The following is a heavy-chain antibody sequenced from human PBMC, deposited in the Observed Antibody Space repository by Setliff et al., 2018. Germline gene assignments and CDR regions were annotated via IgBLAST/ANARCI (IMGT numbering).Heavy chain of an antibody. CDR1: GFTFSSYS. CDR2: IYSSGTT. J-gene: IGHJ6*03. CDR3: ARDSIMDV. Sequence: GGSLRLSCAASGFTFSSYSMNWVRQAPGKGLEWVSSIYSSGTTKSADSVTGRFTISRDNSKNTLYLQMNSLRPEDTALYYCARDSIMDVWGNGTTVTVSS. V-gene: IGHV3-66*03. D-gene: IGHD2-2*01.